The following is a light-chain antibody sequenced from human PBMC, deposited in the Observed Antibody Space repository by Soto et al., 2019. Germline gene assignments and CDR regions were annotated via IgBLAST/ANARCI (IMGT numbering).Light chain of an antibody. Sequence: EIVMTQSPATLSVSPEERATLSCRASQSVSSNLAWYQQKPGQAPRLLLYGASTRATGIPARFSGSGSGTEFTLTISSLQSEDFAVYYCQQYNNWPPPLTFGGGTKVEIK. J-gene: IGKJ4*01. V-gene: IGKV3-15*01. CDR3: QQYNNWPPPLT. CDR1: QSVSSN. CDR2: GAS.